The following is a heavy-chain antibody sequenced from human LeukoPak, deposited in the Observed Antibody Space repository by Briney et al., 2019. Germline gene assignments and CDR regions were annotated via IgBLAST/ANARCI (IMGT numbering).Heavy chain of an antibody. CDR3: AKDPPYCSSTSCRLLGNIAAAGDYYYYYGMDV. J-gene: IGHJ6*04. CDR1: GFTFSSYG. V-gene: IGHV3-30*18. CDR2: ISYDGSNK. D-gene: IGHD2-2*01. Sequence: GGSLRLSCAASGFTFSSYGMHWVRQAPGKGLEWVAVISYDGSNKYYADSVKGRFTISRDNSKNTLYLQMNSLRAEDTAVYYCAKDPPYCSSTSCRLLGNIAAAGDYYYYYGMDVWGKGTTVTVSS.